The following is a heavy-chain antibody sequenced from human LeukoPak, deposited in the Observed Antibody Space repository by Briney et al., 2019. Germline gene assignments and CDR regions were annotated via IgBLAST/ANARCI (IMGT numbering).Heavy chain of an antibody. CDR3: ARDFSDDSSGYYGELDY. Sequence: PGGSLGLSCAASGFTFSSYWMSWVRQAPGKGLEWVANIKQDGSEKYYVDSVKGRFTISRDNAKNSLYLQMNSLRAEDTAVYYCARDFSDDSSGYYGELDYWGQGTLVTVSS. CDR2: IKQDGSEK. CDR1: GFTFSSYW. D-gene: IGHD3-22*01. J-gene: IGHJ4*02. V-gene: IGHV3-7*01.